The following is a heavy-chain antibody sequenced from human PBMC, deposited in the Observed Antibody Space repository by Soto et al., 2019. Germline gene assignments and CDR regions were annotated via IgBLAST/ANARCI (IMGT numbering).Heavy chain of an antibody. CDR3: ARDRDWNVWFDP. Sequence: QVQLQESGPGLVKVSETLSLTCTVSGGSISNYWWNWIRQSPGKGLEWMGNIYYTGSTKYNPSLQSRVTISVDMSKSQFSLRLSSVTAADTAIYYCARDRDWNVWFDPWGQGILVTVSS. CDR1: GGSISNYW. J-gene: IGHJ5*02. V-gene: IGHV4-59*01. D-gene: IGHD1-1*01. CDR2: IYYTGST.